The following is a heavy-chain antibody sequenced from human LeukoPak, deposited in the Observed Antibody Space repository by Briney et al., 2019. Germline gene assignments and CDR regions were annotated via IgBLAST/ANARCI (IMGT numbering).Heavy chain of an antibody. Sequence: GRSLRLSCAASGFTFSRYAMHWVRQAPGKGLEWVAVTSFDGSYKDYADSVKGRFSISRDNSKNTLYLQMNSLIPEDTAVYYCAADKWSGSYNYFDYWGQGTLVTVSS. CDR3: AADKWSGSYNYFDY. CDR1: GFTFSRYA. CDR2: TSFDGSYK. J-gene: IGHJ4*02. V-gene: IGHV3-30*04. D-gene: IGHD1-26*01.